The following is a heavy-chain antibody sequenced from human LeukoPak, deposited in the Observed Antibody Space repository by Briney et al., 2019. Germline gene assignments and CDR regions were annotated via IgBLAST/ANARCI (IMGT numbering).Heavy chain of an antibody. CDR3: ARADITMIVVVIFDY. CDR2: IYYSGST. CDR1: GGSISSGDYY. V-gene: IGHV4-30-4*01. Sequence: SQTLSLTCTVSGGSISSGDYYWSWIRQPPGKGLEWIGYIYYSGSTYYNPSLKSRVTISVDTSKNQFSLKLSSVTAADTAVYYCARADITMIVVVIFDYWGQGTLVTVSS. D-gene: IGHD3-22*01. J-gene: IGHJ4*02.